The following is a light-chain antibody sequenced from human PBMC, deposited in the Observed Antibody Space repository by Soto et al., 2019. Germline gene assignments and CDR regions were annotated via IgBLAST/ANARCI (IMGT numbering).Light chain of an antibody. V-gene: IGKV3-11*01. CDR3: QQRDNWPWT. CDR1: QSVRSN. Sequence: ETVLTQSPATLSLSPGERATLSCRASQSVRSNLAWYQHKPGQAPSLLIYDASNRATGIPGRFSGSGSGTDFTLTISNLGPEDFAVYYCQQRDNWPWTFGQGAKVEIK. CDR2: DAS. J-gene: IGKJ1*01.